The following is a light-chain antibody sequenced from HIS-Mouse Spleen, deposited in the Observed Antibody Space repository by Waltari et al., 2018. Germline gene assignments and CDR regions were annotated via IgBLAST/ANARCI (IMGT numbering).Light chain of an antibody. Sequence: QCALTQPTYVAAFSGPTGTIFCTGTSRDGSGYDRFYWYQQHPGKAPKLRIYEGSKRPSGVSNRFSGSKSGNTASLTISGLQAEDEADYYCCSYAGSSTFVFGGGTKLTVL. CDR2: EGS. J-gene: IGLJ2*01. V-gene: IGLV2-23*03. CDR1: SRDGSGYDR. CDR3: CSYAGSSTFV.